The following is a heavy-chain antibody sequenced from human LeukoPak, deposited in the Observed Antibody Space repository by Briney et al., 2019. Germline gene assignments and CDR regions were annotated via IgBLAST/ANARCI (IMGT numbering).Heavy chain of an antibody. CDR2: TYYRSKWFI. CDR1: GDSVPSNSAA. V-gene: IGHV6-1*01. Sequence: SQTLSLTCGISGDSVPSNSAAWNWIRQSPSRGLEWLGRTYYRSKWFINYAPSVKSRIIFNPDTPKNQVSLQLNSVAPEDTAVYYCTRSDCSSGRCPGFDNWGQGTLVTVSS. CDR3: TRSDCSSGRCPGFDN. D-gene: IGHD6-19*01. J-gene: IGHJ4*02.